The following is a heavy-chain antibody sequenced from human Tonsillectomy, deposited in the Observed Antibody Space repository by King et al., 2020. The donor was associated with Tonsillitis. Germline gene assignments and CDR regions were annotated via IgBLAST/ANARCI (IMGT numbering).Heavy chain of an antibody. CDR1: GFTFSSYG. CDR3: AKDMKNQLLHFAMDV. J-gene: IGHJ6*02. V-gene: IGHV3-30*18. Sequence: VQLVESGGGVVQPGRSLRLSCAASGFTFSSYGMHWVRQAPGKGLEWVAVISYDGSNKYYADSVKCRFTISRDNSKNTLYLQMNSLRAEDTAVYYCAKDMKNQLLHFAMDVWGQGTTVTVSS. D-gene: IGHD2-2*01. CDR2: ISYDGSNK.